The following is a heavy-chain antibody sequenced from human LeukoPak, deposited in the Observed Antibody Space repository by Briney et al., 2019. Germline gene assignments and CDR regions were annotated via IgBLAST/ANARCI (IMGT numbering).Heavy chain of an antibody. J-gene: IGHJ3*02. D-gene: IGHD3-22*01. V-gene: IGHV4-59*01. CDR2: IYYSGST. CDR3: ARLGGVPPYYYGSSGYYRDAFDI. CDR1: GGSISSYY. Sequence: PSETLSLTCTVSGGSISSYYWSWIRQPPGKGLEWIGYIYYSGSTNYNPSFKSRVTISVDTSKNQFSLKLSSVTAADTAMYYCARLGGVPPYYYGSSGYYRDAFDIWGQGTMVTVSS.